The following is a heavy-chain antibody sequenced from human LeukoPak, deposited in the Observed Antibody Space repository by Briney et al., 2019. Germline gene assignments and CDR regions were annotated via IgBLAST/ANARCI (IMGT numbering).Heavy chain of an antibody. D-gene: IGHD3-22*01. CDR3: VRWTYYYDSVDY. J-gene: IGHJ4*02. V-gene: IGHV1-69*06. CDR1: GGTFSSYA. CDR2: IIPIFGTA. Sequence: VASVKVSCKASGGTFSSYAISWVRQAPGQGLEWMGRIIPIFGTANYAQKFQGRVTITADKSTNTAYMELSSLRSEDTAVYYCVRWTYYYDSVDYWGQGTLVTVSS.